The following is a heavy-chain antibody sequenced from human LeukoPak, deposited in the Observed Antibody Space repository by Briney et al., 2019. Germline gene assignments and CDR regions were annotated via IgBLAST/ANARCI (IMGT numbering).Heavy chain of an antibody. Sequence: PGGSLRLSCAAAALTFRRSDFNWVRQAPGKGLEWLAVITSDGYTKFYPDSVKGRFTISRDNSKNTLYLLMNSLRSEDTAVYYCAKAHMWGSDSWGQGTLVTVSS. CDR1: ALTFRRSD. V-gene: IGHV3-33*08. CDR3: AKAHMWGSDS. CDR2: ITSDGYTK. D-gene: IGHD2-21*01. J-gene: IGHJ4*02.